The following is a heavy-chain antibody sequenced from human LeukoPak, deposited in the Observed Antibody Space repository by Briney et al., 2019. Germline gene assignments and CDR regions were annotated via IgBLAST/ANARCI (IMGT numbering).Heavy chain of an antibody. Sequence: PSETLSLTCAVYGGSFSGYYWSWICQPPGKGLEWIGEINHSGSTNYNPSLKSRVTISVDTSKNQFSLKLSSVTAADTAVYYCARGYLTGYYNWGQGTLVTVSS. V-gene: IGHV4-34*01. CDR2: INHSGST. J-gene: IGHJ4*02. CDR1: GGSFSGYY. CDR3: ARGYLTGYYN. D-gene: IGHD3-9*01.